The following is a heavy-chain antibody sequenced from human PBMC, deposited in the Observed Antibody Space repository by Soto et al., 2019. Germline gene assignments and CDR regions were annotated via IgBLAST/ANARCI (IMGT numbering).Heavy chain of an antibody. Sequence: QVQLVQSGAEVKKPGSSVKVSCKASGGTFSSYTISWVRHAPGQGLEWMGRIIPILGIANYAQKFQGRVTITADKYTSTAYMELSRLRSEDTAVYYWARRPEVRTFDYWGQGTLVTVSS. CDR3: ARRPEVRTFDY. CDR2: IIPILGIA. V-gene: IGHV1-69*02. CDR1: GGTFSSYT. J-gene: IGHJ4*02. D-gene: IGHD4-4*01.